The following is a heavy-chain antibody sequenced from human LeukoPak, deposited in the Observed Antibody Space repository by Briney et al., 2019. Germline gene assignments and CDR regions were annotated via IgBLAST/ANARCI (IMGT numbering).Heavy chain of an antibody. CDR2: IYYSGST. CDR1: GGSFSGYY. V-gene: IGHV4-34*01. Sequence: PSETLSLTCAVYGGSFSGYYWSWIRQPPGKGLEWIGSIYYSGSTYYNPSLKSRVTISVDTSKNQFSLKLSSVTAADTAVYYCASTTLGATNWGQGTLVTVSS. J-gene: IGHJ4*02. CDR3: ASTTLGATN. D-gene: IGHD1-26*01.